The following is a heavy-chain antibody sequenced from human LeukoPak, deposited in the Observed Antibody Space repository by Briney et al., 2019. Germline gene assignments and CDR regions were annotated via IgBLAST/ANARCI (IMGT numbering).Heavy chain of an antibody. D-gene: IGHD3-10*01. V-gene: IGHV3-15*01. Sequence: GGSLRLPCAASGFTFSNAWMSRVRQAPGKGLEWVGRIKSKTDGGTTDYAAPVKGRFTISRDDSKNTLYLQMNSLKTEDTAVYYCTTKAEVLWFGDLIDYWGQGTLVTVSS. CDR3: TTKAEVLWFGDLIDY. CDR2: IKSKTDGGTT. J-gene: IGHJ4*02. CDR1: GFTFSNAW.